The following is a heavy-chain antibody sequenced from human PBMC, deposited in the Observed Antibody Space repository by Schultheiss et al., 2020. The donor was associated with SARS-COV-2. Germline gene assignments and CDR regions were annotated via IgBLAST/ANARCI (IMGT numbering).Heavy chain of an antibody. D-gene: IGHD3-22*01. J-gene: IGHJ4*02. CDR3: TTGIRYYDSSGYYPLDY. CDR1: GFTFDDYA. V-gene: IGHV3-15*01. Sequence: GGSLRLSCAASGFTFDDYAMHWVRQAPGKGLEWVGRIKSKTDGGTTDYAAPVKGRFTISRDDSKNTLYLQMNSLKTEDTAVYYCTTGIRYYDSSGYYPLDYWGQGTLVTVSS. CDR2: IKSKTDGGTT.